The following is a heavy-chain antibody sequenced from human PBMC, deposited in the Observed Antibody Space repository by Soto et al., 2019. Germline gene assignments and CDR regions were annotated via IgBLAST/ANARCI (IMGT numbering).Heavy chain of an antibody. D-gene: IGHD5-12*01. J-gene: IGHJ4*02. V-gene: IGHV3-30-3*01. CDR3: ARDGKRWLQFGLGYFDY. Sequence: GGSLRLSCAASGFTFSSYAMHWVRQAPGKGLEWVAVISYDGSNKYYADSVKGRFTISRDNSKNTLYLQMNSLRAEDTAVYYCARDGKRWLQFGLGYFDYWGQGTLVTVSS. CDR2: ISYDGSNK. CDR1: GFTFSSYA.